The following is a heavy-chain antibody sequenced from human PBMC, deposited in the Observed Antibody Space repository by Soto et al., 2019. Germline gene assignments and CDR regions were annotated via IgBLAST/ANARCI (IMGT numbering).Heavy chain of an antibody. D-gene: IGHD1-7*01. CDR1: GGSFSGYY. CDR3: ARNLDYSPFDY. V-gene: IGHV4-34*01. J-gene: IGHJ4*02. CDR2: INHSGST. Sequence: PSETLSLTCAVYGGSFSGYYWSWIRQPPGKGLEWIGEINHSGSTNYNPSLKSRVTISVDTSKNQFSLKLSSVTAADTAVYYCARNLDYSPFDYWGQGTLVTVSS.